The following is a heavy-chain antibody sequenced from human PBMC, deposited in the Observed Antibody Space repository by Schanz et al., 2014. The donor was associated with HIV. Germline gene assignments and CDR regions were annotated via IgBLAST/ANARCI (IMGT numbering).Heavy chain of an antibody. CDR3: AKDGREGDYDFWSGYEYNWFDP. Sequence: EVQLLESGGGLVQPGGSLRLSCAASGFTFSSYAMSWVRRAPGKGLEWVSAISGSGGSTYYADSVKGRFTISRDNSKNTLYLQMNSLRAEDTAVYNCAKDGREGDYDFWSGYEYNWFDPWGQGNLVTVSS. CDR1: GFTFSSYA. V-gene: IGHV3-23*01. CDR2: ISGSGGST. D-gene: IGHD3-3*01. J-gene: IGHJ5*02.